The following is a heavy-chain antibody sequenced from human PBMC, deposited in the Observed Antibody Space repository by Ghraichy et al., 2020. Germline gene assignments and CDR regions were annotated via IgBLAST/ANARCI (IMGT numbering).Heavy chain of an antibody. Sequence: SETLSLTCAVYGGSFSGYYWSWIRQPPGKGLEWIGEINHSGSTNYNPSLKSRVTISVDTSKNQFSLKLSSVTAADTAVYYCAREATVITHYYYMDVWGKGTTVTVSS. J-gene: IGHJ6*03. D-gene: IGHD4-17*01. CDR2: INHSGST. V-gene: IGHV4-34*01. CDR3: AREATVITHYYYMDV. CDR1: GGSFSGYY.